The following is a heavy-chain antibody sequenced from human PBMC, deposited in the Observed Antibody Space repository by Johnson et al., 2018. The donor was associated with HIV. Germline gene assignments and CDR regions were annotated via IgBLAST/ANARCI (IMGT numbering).Heavy chain of an antibody. V-gene: IGHV3-20*04. CDR2: IHWNGGST. CDR1: GFTFDDYG. J-gene: IGHJ3*02. Sequence: VQLVESGGGVVRPGGSLRLSCVASGFTFDDYGMSWVRQAPGKGLEWVSGIHWNGGSTGYAESMKGRFTISRDNAKNSLYLQMNSLRDEDTAEYYCTSIPPPKLDGAFDIWGQGTMVTVSS. D-gene: IGHD5-24*01. CDR3: TSIPPPKLDGAFDI.